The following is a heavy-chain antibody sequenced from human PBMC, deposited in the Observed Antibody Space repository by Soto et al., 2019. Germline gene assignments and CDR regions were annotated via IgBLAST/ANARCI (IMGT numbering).Heavy chain of an antibody. CDR2: ISSSSSTI. J-gene: IGHJ4*02. D-gene: IGHD2-21*02. CDR1: GFTFSSYS. V-gene: IGHV3-48*02. CDR3: SRDPLYCGGDCYSDPDGAFDY. Sequence: EVQLVESGGGLVQPGGSLRLSCAASGFTFSSYSMNWVRQAPGKGLEWVSYISSSSSTIYYAGSVKGRFTISRDNAKNSLYLQMNSLRDEDTAVYYCSRDPLYCGGDCYSDPDGAFDYWGQGTLVTVSS.